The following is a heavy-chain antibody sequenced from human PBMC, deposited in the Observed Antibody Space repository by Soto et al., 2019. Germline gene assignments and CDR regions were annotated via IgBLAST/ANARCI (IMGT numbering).Heavy chain of an antibody. Sequence: QVQLVQSGAEVQKPGSSVMVSCKTSGVTFNSYSLHWVRQAPGQGLEWMGGFMPLFGTANYAQQFQGRVTFTAHESTSTACMDLSSLRSEDTAIYFCSSSRDPYGGSGYSRVDYWGQGTQVTVSS. J-gene: IGHJ4*02. CDR2: FMPLFGTA. V-gene: IGHV1-69*01. CDR3: SSSRDPYGGSGYSRVDY. CDR1: GVTFNSYS. D-gene: IGHD3-22*01.